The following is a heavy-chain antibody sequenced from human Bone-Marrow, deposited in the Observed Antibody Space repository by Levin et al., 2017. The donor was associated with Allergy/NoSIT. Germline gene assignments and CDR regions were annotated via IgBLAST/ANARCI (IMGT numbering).Heavy chain of an antibody. V-gene: IGHV5-51*01. CDR3: ARRGVRDAYNLWDS. CDR1: GYRFSNSW. Sequence: KSGESLKISCKVSGYRFSNSWIGWVRQMPGKGLEWMAIIYPDDSDIRYSPSFQGQVTISADRSITTAFLQWSRLKASDTAMYYCARRGVRDAYNLWDSWGQGTLVTVSS. D-gene: IGHD5-24*01. J-gene: IGHJ4*02. CDR2: IYPDDSDI.